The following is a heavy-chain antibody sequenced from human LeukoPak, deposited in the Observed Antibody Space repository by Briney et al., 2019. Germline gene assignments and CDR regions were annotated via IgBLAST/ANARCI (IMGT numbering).Heavy chain of an antibody. V-gene: IGHV3-30*18. Sequence: GGSLRLSCAASGFTFSNYGMHWVRQAPGKGLEWVAVIAYDGSNEYYAEFVKGRFTISRDNSKNTLYLQMYSLRAEDTAVYFCAKDQGIAVAGTDDAFDIWGQGTRVAVSS. D-gene: IGHD6-19*01. CDR2: IAYDGSNE. CDR3: AKDQGIAVAGTDDAFDI. J-gene: IGHJ3*02. CDR1: GFTFSNYG.